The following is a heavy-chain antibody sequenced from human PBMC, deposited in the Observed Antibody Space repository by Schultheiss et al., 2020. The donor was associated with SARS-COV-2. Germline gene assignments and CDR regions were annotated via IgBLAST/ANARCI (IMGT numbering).Heavy chain of an antibody. V-gene: IGHV3-15*01. Sequence: GESLKISCAASGFTFSNAWMSWVRQAPGKGLEWVGRIKSKTDGGTTDYAAPVKGRFTISRDDSKNTLYLQMNSLKTEDTAVYYCARSTVSFDYWGQGTLVTVSS. CDR3: ARSTVSFDY. J-gene: IGHJ4*02. CDR2: IKSKTDGGTT. CDR1: GFTFSNAW. D-gene: IGHD5/OR15-5a*01.